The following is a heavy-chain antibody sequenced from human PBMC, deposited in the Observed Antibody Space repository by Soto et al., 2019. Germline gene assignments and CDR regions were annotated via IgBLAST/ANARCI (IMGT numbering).Heavy chain of an antibody. CDR1: GFTFSNYY. J-gene: IGHJ2*01. V-gene: IGHV3-53*01. CDR3: TRDRYDSGGKYCDL. Sequence: WGSLRLSCAASGFTFSNYYMSWVRQAPGKGLEWVSVIYRGGTTYHAESVKGRFILYRDNSKNTLYLQMNSLRAEDTAVYYCTRDRYDSGGKYCDLWG. D-gene: IGHD3-22*01. CDR2: IYRGGTT.